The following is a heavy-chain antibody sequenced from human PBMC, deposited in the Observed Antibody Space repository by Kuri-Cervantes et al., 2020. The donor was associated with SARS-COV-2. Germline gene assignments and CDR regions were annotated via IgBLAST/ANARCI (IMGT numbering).Heavy chain of an antibody. Sequence: SQTLSLTCAISGDSVSSNSAAWNWIRQSPSRGLEWLGRTYYRSKWYNDYAVSVKSRITINPDTSKNQFSLKLSSVTAADTAVYYCARGRSTGYCSSTSCYRGLYMDVWGKGTTVTVSS. CDR1: GDSVSSNSAA. V-gene: IGHV6-1*01. D-gene: IGHD2-2*01. CDR2: TYYRSKWYN. J-gene: IGHJ6*03. CDR3: ARGRSTGYCSSTSCYRGLYMDV.